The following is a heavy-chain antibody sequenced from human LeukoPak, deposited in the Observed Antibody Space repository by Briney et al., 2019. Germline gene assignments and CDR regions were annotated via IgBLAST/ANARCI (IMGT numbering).Heavy chain of an antibody. Sequence: SETLSLTCAVYGGSFSGYYWSWIRQPPGKGLEWIGEINHSGSTNYNPSLKSRVTISVDTSKNQFSLKLSSVTAADTAVYYCARARDSSGYYYSWFDYWSQGTLVTVSS. V-gene: IGHV4-34*01. CDR1: GGSFSGYY. CDR2: INHSGST. CDR3: ARARDSSGYYYSWFDY. J-gene: IGHJ4*02. D-gene: IGHD3-22*01.